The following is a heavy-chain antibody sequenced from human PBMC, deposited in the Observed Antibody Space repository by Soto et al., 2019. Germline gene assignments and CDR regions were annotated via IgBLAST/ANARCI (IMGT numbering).Heavy chain of an antibody. CDR2: ISYDGSNK. CDR1: GFTFSSYG. V-gene: IGHV3-30*18. Sequence: QVQLVESGGGVVQPGRSLRLSCAASGFTFSSYGMHWVRQAPGKGLEWVAVISYDGSNKYYADSVKGRFTISRDNSKNTLYLQMNSLRAEDTAVYYCAKVDTAMVRYYYYGMDVWGQGTTVTVSS. D-gene: IGHD5-18*01. J-gene: IGHJ6*02. CDR3: AKVDTAMVRYYYYGMDV.